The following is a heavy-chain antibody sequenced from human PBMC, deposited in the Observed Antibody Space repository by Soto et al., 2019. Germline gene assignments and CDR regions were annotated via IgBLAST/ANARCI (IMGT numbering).Heavy chain of an antibody. Sequence: TLSLGCTVSVGSSSSGGYYWSWILQHPGKGLEWIGYIYYIGSTYYNPSLKSRVTISVDTSKNQFSLKLSSVTAADTAVYYCARGGYYDILTPPHWFGPWGQGTLVTVSS. CDR3: ARGGYYDILTPPHWFGP. D-gene: IGHD3-9*01. CDR2: IYYIGST. J-gene: IGHJ5*02. CDR1: VGSSSSGGYY. V-gene: IGHV4-31*03.